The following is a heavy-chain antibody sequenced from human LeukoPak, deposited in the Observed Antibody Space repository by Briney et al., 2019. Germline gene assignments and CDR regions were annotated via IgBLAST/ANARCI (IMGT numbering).Heavy chain of an antibody. CDR1: GYTFTSYG. CDR2: ISAYNGNT. V-gene: IGHV1-18*01. D-gene: IGHD4-23*01. Sequence: GASVKVSCKASGYTFTSYGISWVRQAPGQGLEWMGWISAYNGNTNYAQKLQGRVTMTTDTSTSTAYTELRSLRSDDTAVYYCARLSTVVATHFDYWGQGTLVTVSS. CDR3: ARLSTVVATHFDY. J-gene: IGHJ4*02.